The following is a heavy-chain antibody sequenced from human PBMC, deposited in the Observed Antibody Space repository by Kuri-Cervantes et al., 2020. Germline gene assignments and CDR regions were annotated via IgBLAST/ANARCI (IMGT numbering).Heavy chain of an antibody. D-gene: IGHD1-14*01. CDR1: GGSISSGGYS. V-gene: IGHV4-30-2*01. J-gene: IGHJ4*02. CDR3: ARVNQGGFDY. CDR2: IYHSGST. Sequence: SCAVSGGSISSGGYSWSWIRQPPGKGLEWIGYIYHSGSTYYNPSLKSRVTISVDRSKNQFSLKLSSVTAADTAVYCCARVNQGGFDYWGQGTLVTVSS.